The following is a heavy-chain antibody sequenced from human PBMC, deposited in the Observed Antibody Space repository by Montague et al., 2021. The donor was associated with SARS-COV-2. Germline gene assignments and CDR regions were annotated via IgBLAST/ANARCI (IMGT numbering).Heavy chain of an antibody. J-gene: IGHJ5*02. Sequence: SETLSLTCTVSGGSISSYYWSWIRQPPGKGLEWIGYIYYSGSTNYNPSLKSRVTISVDTSKNQISLKLSSVTAADTAVYYCARGIAIAASLVTCVDPWGQGTMVTVSS. CDR2: IYYSGST. V-gene: IGHV4-59*01. CDR3: ARGIAIAASLVTCVDP. D-gene: IGHD6-13*01. CDR1: GGSISSYY.